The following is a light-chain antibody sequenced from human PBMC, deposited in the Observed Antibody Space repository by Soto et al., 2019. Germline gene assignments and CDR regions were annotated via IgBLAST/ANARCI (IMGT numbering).Light chain of an antibody. CDR2: EVS. CDR3: SSYTSSSTLDV. V-gene: IGLV2-14*01. CDR1: SSDVGGYNY. J-gene: IGLJ1*01. Sequence: QSALTQPASVSGSPGQSITISCTGTSSDVGGYNYVSWYQQHPGKAPTVMIYEVSNRPSGVSNRFSGSKSGNTASLTISGLQAEDEADYYCSSYTSSSTLDVFGTGTKLTVL.